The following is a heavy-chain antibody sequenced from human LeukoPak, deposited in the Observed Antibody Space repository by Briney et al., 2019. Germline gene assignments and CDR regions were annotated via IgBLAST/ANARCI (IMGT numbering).Heavy chain of an antibody. Sequence: GGSLRLSCAVSGLTFSNACMTWVRQVPGKGLEWVGRIKSKPDGGTTDYAAPVKGRFTISRDDSKDTLYLQMTSLKTEDTGVYYCTKDPPYTEARYFAHWGRGTLVTVSS. J-gene: IGHJ2*01. D-gene: IGHD4-11*01. V-gene: IGHV3-15*01. CDR1: GLTFSNAC. CDR3: TKDPPYTEARYFAH. CDR2: IKSKPDGGTT.